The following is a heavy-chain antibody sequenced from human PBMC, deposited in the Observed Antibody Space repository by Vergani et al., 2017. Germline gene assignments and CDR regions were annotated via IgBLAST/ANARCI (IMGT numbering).Heavy chain of an antibody. Sequence: QLQLQESGPGLVRPSETLSLTCSVSGASISSGPFFWSWIRQPARKGLEWIGRISNSGSAKYNSSLRSRVTISVDTANNQFSLKLRSLTVADTAVYYCVREDVRYYDSYGDSAGFFDSWGQGTLVTVSS. CDR2: ISNSGSA. J-gene: IGHJ5*01. CDR1: GASISSGPFF. V-gene: IGHV4-61*02. CDR3: VREDVRYYDSYGDSAGFFDS. D-gene: IGHD3-22*01.